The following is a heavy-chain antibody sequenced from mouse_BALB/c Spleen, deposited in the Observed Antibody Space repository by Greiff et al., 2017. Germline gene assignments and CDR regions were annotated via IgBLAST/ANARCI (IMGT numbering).Heavy chain of an antibody. CDR3: TVWLLQYFDV. V-gene: IGHV1-69*02. CDR1: GYTFTSYW. CDR2: IYPSDSYT. J-gene: IGHJ1*01. D-gene: IGHD2-2*01. Sequence: QVQLQQPGAELVRPGASVKLSCKASGYTFTSYWINWVKQRPGQGLEWIGNIYPSDSYTNYKQKFKDKATLTVDKSSSTAYMQLSRPTSEDSAVCYCTVWLLQYFDVWGAGTTVTVSS.